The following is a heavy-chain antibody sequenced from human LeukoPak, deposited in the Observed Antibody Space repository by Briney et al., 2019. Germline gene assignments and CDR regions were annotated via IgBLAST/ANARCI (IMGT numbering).Heavy chain of an antibody. CDR1: GGSFSGYY. V-gene: IGHV4-34*01. CDR2: INHSGST. D-gene: IGHD3-10*01. CDR3: VSHYLAY. J-gene: IGHJ4*02. Sequence: SETLSLTCAVYGGSFSGYYWSWIRQPPGKGLEWIGEINHSGSTNYNPSLKSRVTISVDTSKNQFSLKLSSVTAADTAVYYCVSHYLAYWGQGTLVTVSS.